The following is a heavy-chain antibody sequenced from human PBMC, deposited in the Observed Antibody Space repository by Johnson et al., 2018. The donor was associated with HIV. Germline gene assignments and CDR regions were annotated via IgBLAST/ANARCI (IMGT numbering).Heavy chain of an antibody. Sequence: QVQLVESGGGVVQPGRSLRLSCAASGFTFSSYAMHWVRQAPGKGLEWVAVISYDGNNKYYADSVKGRFSISRDNSKNTLYLQMNSLRPEDTAIYYCARLPSGYSRDAFDIWGQGTMVTVSS. V-gene: IGHV3-30*04. CDR1: GFTFSSYA. J-gene: IGHJ3*02. CDR2: ISYDGNNK. D-gene: IGHD5-18*01. CDR3: ARLPSGYSRDAFDI.